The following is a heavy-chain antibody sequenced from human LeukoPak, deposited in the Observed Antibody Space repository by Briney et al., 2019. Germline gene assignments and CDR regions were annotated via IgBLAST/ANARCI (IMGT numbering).Heavy chain of an antibody. CDR1: GFRFNTYW. V-gene: IGHV3-7*01. Sequence: PGGSLRLSCAASGFRFNTYWMSWVRQAPGKGLEWVANIKQDGNEKYDADSVKGRFTISRDNGKNSLDLQMNSLRADDTAVYYCARDTLGEGEDANYAVYYFDYWGQGTVVTVSS. CDR3: ARDTLGEGEDANYAVYYFDY. J-gene: IGHJ4*02. CDR2: IKQDGNEK. D-gene: IGHD4/OR15-4a*01.